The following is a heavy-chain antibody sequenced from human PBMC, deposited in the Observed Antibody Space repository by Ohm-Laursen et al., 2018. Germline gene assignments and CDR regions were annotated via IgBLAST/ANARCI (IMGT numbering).Heavy chain of an antibody. J-gene: IGHJ4*02. V-gene: IGHV3-21*01. D-gene: IGHD3-16*01. CDR2: IVVNSDVT. CDR3: ARDPVRGLTDY. Sequence: SLRLSCSASGVTLSRHSMNWVRQAPGKGLEWVSSIVVNSDVTYYGDSVKGRFTIARDDAQNSLHLQMNSLRAEDTAVYHCARDPVRGLTDYWGQGTLVTVSS. CDR1: GVTLSRHS.